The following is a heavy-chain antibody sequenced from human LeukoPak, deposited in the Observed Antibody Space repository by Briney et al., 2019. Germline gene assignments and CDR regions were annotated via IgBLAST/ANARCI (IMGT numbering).Heavy chain of an antibody. CDR1: GFTLSDYY. CDR3: ERGNSGSYSQDWFDP. D-gene: IGHD1-26*01. CDR2: ISNNGRTK. V-gene: IGHV3-11*01. J-gene: IGHJ5*02. Sequence: GGSLRLSCAPSGFTLSDYYMSWVRQAPGKGLEWVSYISNNGRTKYYADSVKGRFTISRDNAKNSLYLQMNSLRDDDMALYYCERGNSGSYSQDWFDPWGQGTLVTVSS.